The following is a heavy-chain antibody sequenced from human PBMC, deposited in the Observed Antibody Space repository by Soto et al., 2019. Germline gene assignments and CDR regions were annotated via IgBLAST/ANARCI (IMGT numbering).Heavy chain of an antibody. J-gene: IGHJ4*02. D-gene: IGHD1-26*01. Sequence: ASVKVSCKASGYTFTTFGITWVRQGPGQGLEWMGWINPYNHNTNYAQRFKDRVTMTTDTSTSTAYMELRSLRFDDTAVYYCARDGELLGYDYWGQGTLVTVYS. V-gene: IGHV1-18*04. CDR3: ARDGELLGYDY. CDR1: GYTFTTFG. CDR2: INPYNHNT.